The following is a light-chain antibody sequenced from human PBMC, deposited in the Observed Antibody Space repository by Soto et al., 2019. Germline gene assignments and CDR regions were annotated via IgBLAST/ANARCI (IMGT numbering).Light chain of an antibody. CDR3: KSYTTRGTYV. Sequence: QSALAQPASVSGSPGQSITISCTGTSSDVGGYNSVSWYQHHPGKAPKLMIYDVSNRSSGVSSRFSGSKSDNTASLTISGLQAEDEADYYCKSYTTRGTYVFGTGTKATVL. V-gene: IGLV2-14*03. CDR1: SSDVGGYNS. CDR2: DVS. J-gene: IGLJ1*01.